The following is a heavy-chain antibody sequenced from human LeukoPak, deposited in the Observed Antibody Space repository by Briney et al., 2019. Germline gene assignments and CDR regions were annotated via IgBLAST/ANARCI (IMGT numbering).Heavy chain of an antibody. CDR3: ARGGYSGSYQKVDY. D-gene: IGHD1-26*01. V-gene: IGHV3-48*04. J-gene: IGHJ4*02. CDR1: GFTFSDYT. CDR2: ISSSGSAI. Sequence: GGSLRLSCTVSGFTFSDYTMNWVRQAPGKGLEWLSYISSSGSAIYYGDSVKGRFTTSRDNAKNSLFLQMESLRAEDTAVYYCARGGYSGSYQKVDYWGQGTLVTVSS.